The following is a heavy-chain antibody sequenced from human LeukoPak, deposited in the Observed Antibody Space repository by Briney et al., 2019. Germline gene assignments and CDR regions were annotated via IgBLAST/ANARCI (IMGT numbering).Heavy chain of an antibody. V-gene: IGHV3-23*01. CDR1: GFAFSTYT. J-gene: IGHJ3*01. CDR2: ISFSGDSI. CDR3: ARDIQLST. D-gene: IGHD5-24*01. Sequence: PGGSLRLSCAASGFAFSTYTINWVRQAPGKGLEWVSLISFSGDSIYYADSVRGRFTISRDNSKDTLYLQMNSLRAEDTAIYYCARDIQLSTWGLGTMVTVSS.